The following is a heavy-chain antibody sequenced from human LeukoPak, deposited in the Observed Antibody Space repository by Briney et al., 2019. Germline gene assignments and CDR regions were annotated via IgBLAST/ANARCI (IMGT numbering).Heavy chain of an antibody. Sequence: GGSLRLSCAASGFTFSSYSMNWVRQAPGKGLEWVSYMSSSSSYIYYADSVKGRFTISRDNAKNSLYLQMNSLRAEDTAVYYCARVLETDCRGGSCYSGLDYWGQGTLVTVSS. D-gene: IGHD2-15*01. J-gene: IGHJ4*02. V-gene: IGHV3-21*01. CDR3: ARVLETDCRGGSCYSGLDY. CDR2: MSSSSSYI. CDR1: GFTFSSYS.